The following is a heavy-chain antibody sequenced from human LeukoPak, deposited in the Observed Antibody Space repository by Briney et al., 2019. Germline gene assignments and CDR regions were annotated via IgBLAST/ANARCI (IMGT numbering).Heavy chain of an antibody. CDR3: ARRPYGSGRPADY. CDR1: GYLFFNYG. CDR2: ISTENGKS. D-gene: IGHD3-10*01. J-gene: IGHJ4*02. V-gene: IGHV1-18*01. Sequence: ASVKVSCKASGYLFFNYGISWVRRAPGQGPEWVGWISTENGKSRYPEKLQGRATLTMDTSTNTAYMELKSPRSDDTAVYYCARRPYGSGRPADYWGQGTPVTVSA.